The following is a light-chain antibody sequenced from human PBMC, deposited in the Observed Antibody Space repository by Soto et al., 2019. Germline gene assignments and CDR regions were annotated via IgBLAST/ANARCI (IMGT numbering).Light chain of an antibody. J-gene: IGKJ1*01. CDR2: HAS. V-gene: IGKV3-11*01. CDR3: QQRLNWPPG. Sequence: EIVLTQSPATLSLSLGERATLSCRASQSVSSYLAWYQQKPGQSPRLLIYHASNRATGVPARFSGSRSGTDFTLTISDLEPADFGLYYCQQRLNWPPGFGQGTKV. CDR1: QSVSSY.